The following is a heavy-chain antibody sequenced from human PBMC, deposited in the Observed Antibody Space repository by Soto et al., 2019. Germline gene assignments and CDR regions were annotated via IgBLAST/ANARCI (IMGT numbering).Heavy chain of an antibody. D-gene: IGHD2-21*02. J-gene: IGHJ4*02. CDR2: IYYSGST. Sequence: QLQLQESGPGLVKPSETLSLTCTVSGGSISSSSYYWGWIRQPPGKGLEWIGSIYYSGSTYYNPSLKSRVTISVDTSKNQFSLKLSSVTAADTAVYYCARLHGGNSIDYWGQGTLVTVSS. CDR3: ARLHGGNSIDY. V-gene: IGHV4-39*01. CDR1: GGSISSSSYY.